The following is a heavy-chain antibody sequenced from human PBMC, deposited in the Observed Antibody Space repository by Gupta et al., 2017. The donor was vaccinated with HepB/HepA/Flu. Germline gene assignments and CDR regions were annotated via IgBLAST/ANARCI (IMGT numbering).Heavy chain of an antibody. D-gene: IGHD3-10*01. CDR2: IKQDGSEK. V-gene: IGHV3-7*01. CDR3: AREFPELPRNPRGDYYYYYMDV. CDR1: GFTFSSYW. Sequence: EVQLVESGGGLVQPGGSLRLSCAASGFTFSSYWMSWVRQAPGKGLEWVANIKQDGSEKYYVDSVKGRFTISRDNAKNSLYLQMNSLRAEDTAVYYCAREFPELPRNPRGDYYYYYMDVWGKGTTVTVSS. J-gene: IGHJ6*03.